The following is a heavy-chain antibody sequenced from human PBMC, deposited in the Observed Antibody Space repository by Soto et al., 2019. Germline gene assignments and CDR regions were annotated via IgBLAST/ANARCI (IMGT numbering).Heavy chain of an antibody. D-gene: IGHD6-13*01. J-gene: IGHJ4*02. Sequence: GGSLRLSCAVSGFTFSDYYMSWIRQAPGKGLEWISHISSTGTTVHYADSVKGRFTISRDNAKRSLYLQMNSLRAEDTGVYYCAKGLINGRWYAEDWGQGTLVTVSS. V-gene: IGHV3-11*01. CDR2: ISSTGTTV. CDR1: GFTFSDYY. CDR3: AKGLINGRWYAED.